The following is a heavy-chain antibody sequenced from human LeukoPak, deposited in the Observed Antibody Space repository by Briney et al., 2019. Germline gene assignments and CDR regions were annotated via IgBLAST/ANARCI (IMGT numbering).Heavy chain of an antibody. V-gene: IGHV3-23*01. CDR2: ISGSGGST. CDR1: GFTFSSYA. CDR3: AKDRSRLKLRFLDPYDQGY. J-gene: IGHJ4*02. Sequence: QAGGSLRLSCAASGFTFSSYAMSWVRQAPGKGLEWVSAISGSGGSTYYADSVKGRFTISRDNSKNTLYLQMNSLRAEDTAVYYCAKDRSRLKLRFLDPYDQGYWGQGTLVTVSS. D-gene: IGHD3-3*01.